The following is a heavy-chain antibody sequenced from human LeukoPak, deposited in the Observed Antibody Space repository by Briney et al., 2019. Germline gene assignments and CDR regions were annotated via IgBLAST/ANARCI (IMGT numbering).Heavy chain of an antibody. CDR2: INHRGST. Sequence: PSETLSLTCAVYGASFSDYNWSWIRQPPGKGLEWIGEINHRGSTNYNLSLKSRVSISIDTSKNQFSLNLRSVTAADTAVYYCVRRKTENWNYIRGWFDPWGQGTLVTVSS. D-gene: IGHD1-7*01. J-gene: IGHJ5*02. CDR3: VRRKTENWNYIRGWFDP. CDR1: GASFSDYN. V-gene: IGHV4-34*01.